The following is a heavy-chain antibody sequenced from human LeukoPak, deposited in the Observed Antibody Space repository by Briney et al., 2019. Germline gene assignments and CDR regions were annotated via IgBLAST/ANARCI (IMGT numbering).Heavy chain of an antibody. CDR3: TTDLTYCSSTSCSYYYYYMDV. CDR2: INSDGSST. J-gene: IGHJ6*03. V-gene: IGHV3-74*01. D-gene: IGHD2-2*01. Sequence: GGSLRLSCAASGFTFSSYWMHCVRQAPGKGLVWVSRINSDGSSTRYADSVKGRFTISRDNAKNTLYLQMNSLRAEDTAVYYCTTDLTYCSSTSCSYYYYYMDVWGKGTTVTVSS. CDR1: GFTFSSYW.